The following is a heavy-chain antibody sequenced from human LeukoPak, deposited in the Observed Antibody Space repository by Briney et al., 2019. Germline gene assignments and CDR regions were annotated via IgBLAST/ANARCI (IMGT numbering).Heavy chain of an antibody. CDR3: ARGLVGGYSYGYPYYYGMDV. CDR2: IIPILGIA. Sequence: GVTVKVFCRASVGTFSIYAISWVRQAPGQGLEWMGRIIPILGIATYAQKFQGRVTITADKSTSTVYMELSSLRSEDTAVYYCARGLVGGYSYGYPYYYGMDVWGQGTTVTVSS. D-gene: IGHD5-18*01. J-gene: IGHJ6*02. CDR1: VGTFSIYA. V-gene: IGHV1-69*04.